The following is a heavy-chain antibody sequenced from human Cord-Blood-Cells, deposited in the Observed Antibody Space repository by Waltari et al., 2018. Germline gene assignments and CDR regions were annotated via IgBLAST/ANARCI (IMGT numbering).Heavy chain of an antibody. CDR1: GASISSGDYY. J-gene: IGHJ4*02. V-gene: IGHV4-30-4*01. D-gene: IGHD3-3*01. CDR2: IYYSGST. CDR3: ASLLEWLLYFDY. Sequence: QVLLQESGPALAKPSQPPALTCTVSGASISSGDYYWRWIRQPPGKGLEWIGYIYYSGSTCYNPSLKSRVTISVDTSKNQFSLKLSSVTAADTAVYYCASLLEWLLYFDYWGQGTLVTVSS.